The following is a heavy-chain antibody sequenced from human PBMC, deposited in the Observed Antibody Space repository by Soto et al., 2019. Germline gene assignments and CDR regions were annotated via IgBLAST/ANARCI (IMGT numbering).Heavy chain of an antibody. V-gene: IGHV3-64D*06. CDR3: VKGAYYYDSSGYSPDY. J-gene: IGHJ4*02. Sequence: PGGSLRLSCSASGFTFSSYAMHWVRQAPGKGLEYVSAISSNGGSTYCADSVKGRFTISRDNSKNTLYLQMSSLRAEDTAVYYCVKGAYYYDSSGYSPDYWGQGTLVTVSS. D-gene: IGHD3-22*01. CDR1: GFTFSSYA. CDR2: ISSNGGST.